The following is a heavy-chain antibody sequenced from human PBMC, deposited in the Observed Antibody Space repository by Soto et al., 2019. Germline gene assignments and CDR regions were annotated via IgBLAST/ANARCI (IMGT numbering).Heavy chain of an antibody. D-gene: IGHD6-6*01. CDR1: GGTFSSYA. CDR2: IIPIFGTA. J-gene: IGHJ5*02. V-gene: IGHV1-69*13. CDR3: ASSSSSSATFNRFDP. Sequence: SVKVSCKASGGTFSSYAISWVRQAPGQGLEWMGGIIPIFGTANYAQKFQGRVTITADESTSTAYMELSSLRSEDTAVYYCASSSSSSATFNRFDPWGKGTLVTVSS.